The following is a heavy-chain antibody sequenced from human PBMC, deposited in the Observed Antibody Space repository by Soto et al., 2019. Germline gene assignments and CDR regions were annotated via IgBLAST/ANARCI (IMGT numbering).Heavy chain of an antibody. CDR3: ARDDSSGYDSSGYYGL. J-gene: IGHJ4*02. CDR2: IYYSGST. Sequence: PSETLSLTCTVSGGSISSGGYYWSWIRQHPGKGLEWIGYIYYSGSTYYNPSLKSRVTISVDTSKNQFSLKLSSVTAADTAVYYCARDDSSGYDSSGYYGLWGQGTLVTVSS. V-gene: IGHV4-31*03. D-gene: IGHD3-22*01. CDR1: GGSISSGGYY.